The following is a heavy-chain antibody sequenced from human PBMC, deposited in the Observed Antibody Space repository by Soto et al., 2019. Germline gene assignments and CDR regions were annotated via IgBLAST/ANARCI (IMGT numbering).Heavy chain of an antibody. CDR3: ARDNYKKFDY. CDR1: GCTFSRYC. J-gene: IGHJ4*02. Sequence: PGGALRLSCSASGCTFSRYCMPWVRQAPGKGLEWVAVIWDDGSNNYYGDAVKGRFTISRDNSKNTLYLQMNSLRAGDTAVYYCARDNYKKFDYWGQGTLVTVSS. CDR2: IWDDGSNN. V-gene: IGHV3-33*01. D-gene: IGHD4-4*01.